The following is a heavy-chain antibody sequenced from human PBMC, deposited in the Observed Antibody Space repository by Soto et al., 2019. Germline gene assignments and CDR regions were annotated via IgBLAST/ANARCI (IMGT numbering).Heavy chain of an antibody. D-gene: IGHD6-6*01. J-gene: IGHJ6*02. CDR2: IKSKTDGGTT. CDR3: TTDPDSSSPHHGMDV. V-gene: IGHV3-15*01. CDR1: GFTFSNAW. Sequence: VQLVESGGGLVKPGGSLRLSCAASGFTFSNAWMSWVRQAPGKGLEWVGRIKSKTDGGTTDYAAPVKGRFTISRDDSKNTLYLQMNSLKTEDTAVYYCTTDPDSSSPHHGMDVWGQGTTVTVSS.